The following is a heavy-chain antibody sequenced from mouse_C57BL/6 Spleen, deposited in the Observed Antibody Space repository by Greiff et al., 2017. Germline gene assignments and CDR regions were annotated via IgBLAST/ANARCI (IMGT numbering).Heavy chain of an antibody. J-gene: IGHJ3*01. CDR2: IYPSDSET. D-gene: IGHD3-2*02. V-gene: IGHV1-61*01. CDR3: AIDSSGSFAY. CDR1: GYTFTSYW. Sequence: QVQLQQPGAELVRPGSSVKLSCKASGYTFTSYWMDWVKQRPGQGLEWIGNIYPSDSETHYNQKFKDKATLTVDKSSSTAYMQLSSLTSEDSAVYYGAIDSSGSFAYWGQGTLVTVSA.